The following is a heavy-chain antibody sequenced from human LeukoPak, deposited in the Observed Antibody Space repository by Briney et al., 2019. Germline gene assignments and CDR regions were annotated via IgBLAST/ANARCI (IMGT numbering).Heavy chain of an antibody. D-gene: IGHD6-25*01. CDR2: ISSPTSNI. CDR1: GFSFSSYS. V-gene: IGHV3-48*01. J-gene: IGHJ4*02. Sequence: GGSLRLSCAASGFSFSSYSFNWVRQAPGKGLEWISYISSPTSNIHYADSVKGRFTISRDNAKNSLFLQMNSLRVDDAAVYYCARERGHHFEYWGQGTPVTVSS. CDR3: ARERGHHFEY.